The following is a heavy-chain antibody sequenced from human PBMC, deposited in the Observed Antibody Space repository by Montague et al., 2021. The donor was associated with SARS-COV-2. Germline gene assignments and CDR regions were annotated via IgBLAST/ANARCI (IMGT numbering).Heavy chain of an antibody. CDR2: INHSGTA. CDR1: GGSFSVYY. J-gene: IGHJ3*01. V-gene: IGHV4-34*01. D-gene: IGHD2-2*01. CDR3: AKEREVVRAARTVVAFDL. Sequence: SETLSLTCAVYGGSFSVYYWSWLRQSPRNGLEWIAEINHSGTANYNPSLKSRVSISVDTSKNQFTLTLTSVTAADTAMYYCAKEREVVRAARTVVAFDLWGQGTMVTVSS.